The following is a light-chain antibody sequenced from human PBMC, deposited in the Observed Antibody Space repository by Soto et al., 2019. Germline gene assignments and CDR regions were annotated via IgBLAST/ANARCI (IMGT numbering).Light chain of an antibody. CDR1: QSISSN. CDR3: HQYGSSLGT. J-gene: IGKJ2*01. CDR2: GAS. Sequence: EIVMTQSPATLSVSPGERATLSCRASQSISSNLAWYQQKPGQAPSLLLYGASTRATGIPARFSGSGSGTDFTLTISSLQSEDFAVYYCHQYGSSLGTFGQGTKVEI. V-gene: IGKV3-15*01.